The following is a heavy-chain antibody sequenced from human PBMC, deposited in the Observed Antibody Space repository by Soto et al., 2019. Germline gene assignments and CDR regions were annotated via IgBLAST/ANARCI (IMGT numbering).Heavy chain of an antibody. J-gene: IGHJ6*02. Sequence: AASVKVSCKASGGTFSSYAISWVRQAPGQGLEWMGGIIPIFGTANYAQKFQGRVTITADESTSTAYMELSSLRSEDTAVYYCARAERSSSIAPYYGMDVWGQGTTVTVSS. V-gene: IGHV1-69*13. CDR3: ARAERSSSIAPYYGMDV. CDR1: GGTFSSYA. CDR2: IIPIFGTA. D-gene: IGHD6-6*01.